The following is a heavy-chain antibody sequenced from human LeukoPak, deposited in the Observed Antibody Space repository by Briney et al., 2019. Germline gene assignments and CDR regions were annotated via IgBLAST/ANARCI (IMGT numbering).Heavy chain of an antibody. CDR2: INGASDYI. V-gene: IGHV3-21*04. J-gene: IGHJ3*02. Sequence: AGGSLRLSCAASGFNFSDYSMTWVRQAPGKGLEWVSSINGASDYIYYADSVKGRFTIARDNSKNTVYLQMNSLRADDTAVYYCARDLSWGAFIWGQGTMVTVSS. D-gene: IGHD3-16*01. CDR3: ARDLSWGAFI. CDR1: GFNFSDYS.